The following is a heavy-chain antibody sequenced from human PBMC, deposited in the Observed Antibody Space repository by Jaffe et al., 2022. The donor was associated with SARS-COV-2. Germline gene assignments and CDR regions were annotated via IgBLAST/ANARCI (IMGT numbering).Heavy chain of an antibody. D-gene: IGHD1-26*01. V-gene: IGHV4-61*02. CDR1: GGSISSGSYY. CDR2: IYTSGST. J-gene: IGHJ4*02. Sequence: QVQLQESGPGLVKPSQTLSLTCTVSGGSISSGSYYWSWIRQPAGKGLEWIGRIYTSGSTNYNPSLKSRVTISVDTSKNQFSLKLSSVTAADTAVYYCARENLNSGSYEPAFDYWGQGTLVTVSS. CDR3: ARENLNSGSYEPAFDY.